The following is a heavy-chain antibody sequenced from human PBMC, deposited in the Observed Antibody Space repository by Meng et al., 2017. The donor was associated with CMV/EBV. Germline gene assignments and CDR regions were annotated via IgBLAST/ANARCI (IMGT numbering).Heavy chain of an antibody. D-gene: IGHD2-2*02. Sequence: LSLTCSASGFTFSSYSMNLVRQAPGKGLEWVSSISSSSSYIYYADSVKGRFTISRDNAKNSLYLQMNSLRAEDTAVYYCARLYLPLGFDYWGQGTLVTVSS. J-gene: IGHJ4*02. CDR3: ARLYLPLGFDY. CDR1: GFTFSSYS. CDR2: ISSSSSYI. V-gene: IGHV3-21*01.